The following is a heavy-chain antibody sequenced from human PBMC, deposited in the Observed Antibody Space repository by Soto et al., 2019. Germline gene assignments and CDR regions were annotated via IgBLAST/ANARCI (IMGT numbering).Heavy chain of an antibody. Sequence: EVRLVESGGALVKSGESLRLSCATSGFTFSHAWMNWVRQAPGKGLEWVGRIKGKRDGGTTDLAAPVKGRFTISRYDSSNTVFLQMEGLRVADTAVYYCSTGEDCGIDCPARLYWGLGTRVTVSS. V-gene: IGHV3-15*07. CDR3: STGEDCGIDCPARLY. D-gene: IGHD2-21*02. CDR2: IKGKRDGGTT. J-gene: IGHJ4*01. CDR1: GFTFSHAW.